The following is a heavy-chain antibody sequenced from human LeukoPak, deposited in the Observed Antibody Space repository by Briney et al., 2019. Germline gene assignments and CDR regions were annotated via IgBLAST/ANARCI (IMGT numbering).Heavy chain of an antibody. D-gene: IGHD3-22*01. CDR3: ARGPMYYYDSSGPFGY. Sequence: GGSLRLSCAASGFTFSNYWMHWVRQAPGKGLVWVSRINSDGINTSYADSVKGRFTISRDNAKNTLNLQMNSLRAEDTAVYYCARGPMYYYDSSGPFGYWGQGTLVTVSS. CDR2: INSDGINT. V-gene: IGHV3-74*01. J-gene: IGHJ4*02. CDR1: GFTFSNYW.